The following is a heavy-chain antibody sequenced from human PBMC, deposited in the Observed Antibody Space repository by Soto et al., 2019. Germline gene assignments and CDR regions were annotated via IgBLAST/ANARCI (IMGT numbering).Heavy chain of an antibody. CDR3: ARSPMGATYFDS. Sequence: EVQLVESGGGLIQPGGSLRLSCAASGFTVSSNYMSWVRQAPGKGLEWVSVIYSGGSTYYADSVKGRFTISRDNSKNTLYLPMNSLRAEDTAVYYCARSPMGATYFDSWGQGTLVTVSS. D-gene: IGHD1-26*01. J-gene: IGHJ4*02. CDR2: IYSGGST. V-gene: IGHV3-53*01. CDR1: GFTVSSNY.